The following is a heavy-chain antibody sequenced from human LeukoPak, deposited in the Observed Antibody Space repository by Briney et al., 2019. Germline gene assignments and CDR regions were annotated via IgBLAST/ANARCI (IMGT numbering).Heavy chain of an antibody. CDR2: IYHSGST. D-gene: IGHD3-22*01. Sequence: SETLSLTCTVSGGSISSYYWGWIRQPPGKGLEWIGSIYHSGSTYYNPSLKSRVTISVDTSKNQFSLKLSSVTAADTAVYYCARQGYYYDSSGYEGWAFDIWGQGTMVTVSS. CDR1: GGSISSYY. V-gene: IGHV4-38-2*02. CDR3: ARQGYYYDSSGYEGWAFDI. J-gene: IGHJ3*02.